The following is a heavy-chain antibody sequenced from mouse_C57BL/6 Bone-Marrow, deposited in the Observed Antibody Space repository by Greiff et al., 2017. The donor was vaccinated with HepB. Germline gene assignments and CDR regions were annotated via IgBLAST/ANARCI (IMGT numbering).Heavy chain of an antibody. CDR2: IYPGSGGT. J-gene: IGHJ2*01. Sequence: QVQLQQPGAELVKPGASVKMSCKASGYTFTSYWITWVKQRPGQGLEWIGDIYPGSGGTNYNEKFKSKATLTVDTSSSTAYMQLSSLTAEDSAVYYCARTPYYFDYWGQGTTLTVSS. CDR3: ARTPYYFDY. CDR1: GYTFTSYW. V-gene: IGHV1-55*01.